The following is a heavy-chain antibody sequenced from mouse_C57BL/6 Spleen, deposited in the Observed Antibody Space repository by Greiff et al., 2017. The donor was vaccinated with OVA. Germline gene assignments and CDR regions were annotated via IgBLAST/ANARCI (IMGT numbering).Heavy chain of an antibody. D-gene: IGHD1-1*01. CDR3: ARSTVVATDYFDY. Sequence: QVQLQQSGAELVKPGASVKISCKASGYAFSSYWMNWVKQRPGKGLEWIGQIYPGDGDTNYNGKFKGKATLTADKSSSTAYMQLSSLTSEDSAVYFCARSTVVATDYFDYWGQGTTLTVSS. V-gene: IGHV1-80*01. CDR1: GYAFSSYW. CDR2: IYPGDGDT. J-gene: IGHJ2*01.